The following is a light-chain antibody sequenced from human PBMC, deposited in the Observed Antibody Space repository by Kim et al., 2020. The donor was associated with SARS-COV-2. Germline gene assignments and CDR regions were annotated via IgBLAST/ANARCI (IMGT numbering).Light chain of an antibody. CDR3: SSYANSDTFV. CDR2: EVS. CDR1: SRDVGSYTR. J-gene: IGLJ1*01. V-gene: IGLV2-18*02. Sequence: GQSVPISCTGTSRDVGSYTRVSWYQQPPGTAPKLIIYEVSNRPTGVPDRFFGSKSGNTASLTISGLQAEDEADYYCSSYANSDTFVFGSGTKVTVL.